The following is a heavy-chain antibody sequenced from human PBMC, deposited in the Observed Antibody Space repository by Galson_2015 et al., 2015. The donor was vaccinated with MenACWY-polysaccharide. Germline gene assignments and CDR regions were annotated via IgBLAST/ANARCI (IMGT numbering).Heavy chain of an antibody. CDR1: GGSISSGGYS. CDR3: VRVAGGPPYYYYYHMDV. D-gene: IGHD3-16*01. Sequence: TLSLTCAVSGGSISSGGYSWSWIRQPPGKGLEWIGHIYHSGSTYYNLSLKSRVTISGDRSKNHFSLTLSSVTAADTAVYYCVRVAGGPPYYYYYHMDVWGKGTTVTVSS. V-gene: IGHV4-30-2*01. J-gene: IGHJ6*03. CDR2: IYHSGST.